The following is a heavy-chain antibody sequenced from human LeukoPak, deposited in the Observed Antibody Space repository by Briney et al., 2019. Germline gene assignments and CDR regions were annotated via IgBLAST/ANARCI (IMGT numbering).Heavy chain of an antibody. CDR3: ARPRITMVRGVISLGWFDP. J-gene: IGHJ5*02. CDR1: GYTFTSYG. Sequence: GASVKVSCKASGYTFTSYGISWVRQAPGQGLEWMGWISAYNGNTNYAQKLQGRVTMTTDTSTSTAYMELSSLRSEDTAVYYCARPRITMVRGVISLGWFDPWGQGTLVTVSS. CDR2: ISAYNGNT. V-gene: IGHV1-18*01. D-gene: IGHD3-10*01.